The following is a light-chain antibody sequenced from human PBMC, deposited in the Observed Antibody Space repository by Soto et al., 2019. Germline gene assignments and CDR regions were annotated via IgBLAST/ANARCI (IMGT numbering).Light chain of an antibody. CDR3: LQDYSYPRT. CDR1: QSVNSN. CDR2: HAS. J-gene: IGKJ1*01. Sequence: EIVMTQSPATLSVSPGETVTLSCRASQSVNSNLAWYQQKPGQAPRLLIYHASTRATGIPARFSGSGSGTEFTLTISSLQPEDFATYYCLQDYSYPRTFGPGTKVDIK. V-gene: IGKV3D-15*01.